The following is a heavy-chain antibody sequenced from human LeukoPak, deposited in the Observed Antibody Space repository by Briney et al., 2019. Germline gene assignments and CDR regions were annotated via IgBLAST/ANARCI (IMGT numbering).Heavy chain of an antibody. V-gene: IGHV3-33*01. CDR2: IWYDRGDK. CDR1: GFTFSNYA. Sequence: GGSLRLSCAASGFTFSNYAMHWVRQAPGKGLEWVAVIWYDRGDKYYADAVKGRFTISRDDSKNTLYLQIKSLRAEDTAVYYCARGDSSAAMPRNPWGQGTLVTVSS. D-gene: IGHD2-2*01. CDR3: ARGDSSAAMPRNP. J-gene: IGHJ5*02.